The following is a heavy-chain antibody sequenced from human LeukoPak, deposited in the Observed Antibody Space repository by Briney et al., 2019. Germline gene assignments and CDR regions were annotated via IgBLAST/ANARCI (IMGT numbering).Heavy chain of an antibody. V-gene: IGHV4-30-2*01. CDR2: IYQNGNT. CDR1: GGSISSGGYS. CDR3: ARRRSGTSSEFDP. Sequence: SQTLSLTCAVSGGSISSGGYSWSWIRQPPGKGLEWIGYIYQNGNTYYNPSLKSRVTISVDTSKNQFSLKLSSVTAADTAVYYCARRRSGTSSEFDPWGQGTLVTVSS. J-gene: IGHJ5*02. D-gene: IGHD6-6*01.